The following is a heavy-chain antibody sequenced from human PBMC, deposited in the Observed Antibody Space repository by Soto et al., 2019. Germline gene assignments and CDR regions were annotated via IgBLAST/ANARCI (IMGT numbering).Heavy chain of an antibody. D-gene: IGHD3-10*01. CDR1: GYTFTGYY. V-gene: IGHV1-2*04. CDR3: ARGSKSSAAWDGTRGRGTPIDY. CDR2: INPNSGGT. J-gene: IGHJ4*02. Sequence: GASVKVSCKASGYTFTGYYMHWVRQAPGQGLEWMGWINPNSGGTNYAQKFQGWVTMTRDTSISTAYMELSRLRSDDTAVYYCARGSKSSAAWDGTRGRGTPIDYGGQGTLVTVSS.